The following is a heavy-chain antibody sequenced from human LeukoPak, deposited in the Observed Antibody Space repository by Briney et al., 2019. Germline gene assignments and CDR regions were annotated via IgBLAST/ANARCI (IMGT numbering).Heavy chain of an antibody. D-gene: IGHD3-22*01. CDR3: ARDSIPGYDSSGYMVAFDI. J-gene: IGHJ3*02. CDR2: IKQDGSDK. V-gene: IGHV3-7*05. Sequence: GGSLRLSCAASGFTFNNYWMTWVRQAPGKGLEWVANIKQDGSDKYYVDSVKGRFTISRDNAKNSLYLQMNSLRAEDTAVYYCARDSIPGYDSSGYMVAFDIWGQGTMVTVSS. CDR1: GFTFNNYW.